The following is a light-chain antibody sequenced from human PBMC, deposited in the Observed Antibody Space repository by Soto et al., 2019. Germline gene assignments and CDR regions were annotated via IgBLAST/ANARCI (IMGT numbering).Light chain of an antibody. CDR1: QSIRSY. Sequence: DIQLTQSPSSLSASVGDRVTITCRASQSIRSYLNWYQQKPGKAPKLLIYAASSLQTGVSSRFSGSGSGTDFTLTISSLQPEDFATYSCQQTYTTPETFGQGTKVDIK. CDR3: QQTYTTPET. J-gene: IGKJ1*01. V-gene: IGKV1-39*01. CDR2: AAS.